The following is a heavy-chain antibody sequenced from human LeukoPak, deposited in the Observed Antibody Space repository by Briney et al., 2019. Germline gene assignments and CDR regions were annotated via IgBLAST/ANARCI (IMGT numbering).Heavy chain of an antibody. CDR1: GFTFSSYD. Sequence: QPGGSLRLSCAASGFTFSSYDMHWVRQAPGKGLEWVAVISYDGSNKYYADSVKGGFTISRDNSKNTLYLQMNSLRAEDTAVYYCARDLKHCSSTSCYNWFDPWGQGTLVTVSS. V-gene: IGHV3-30-3*01. CDR3: ARDLKHCSSTSCYNWFDP. D-gene: IGHD2-2*01. J-gene: IGHJ5*02. CDR2: ISYDGSNK.